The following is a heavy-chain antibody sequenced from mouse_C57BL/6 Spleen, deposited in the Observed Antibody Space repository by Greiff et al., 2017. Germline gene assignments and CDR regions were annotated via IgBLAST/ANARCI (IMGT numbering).Heavy chain of an antibody. J-gene: IGHJ4*01. D-gene: IGHD1-1*01. CDR1: GFSFNTYA. V-gene: IGHV10-1*01. CDR2: IRSKSNNYAT. Sequence: EVKLMESGGGLVQPKGSLKLSCAASGFSFNTYAMNWVRQAPGKGLEWVARIRSKSNNYATYYADSVKDRFTISRDDSESMLYLQMNNLKTEDTAMYYCVSAITTVVAHYYAMDYWGQGTSVTVSS. CDR3: VSAITTVVAHYYAMDY.